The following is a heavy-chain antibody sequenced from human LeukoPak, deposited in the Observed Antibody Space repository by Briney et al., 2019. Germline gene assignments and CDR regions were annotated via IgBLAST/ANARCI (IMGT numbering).Heavy chain of an antibody. CDR1: GGSITSHF. CDR3: ATGVVATIRQWLVFSR. J-gene: IGHJ4*02. D-gene: IGHD5-12*01. CDR2: IYHSGIT. Sequence: SETLSLTCTVSGGSITSHFWSWIRQPPGKGLEWIGYIYHSGITNYNPALKSRVTISVDTSKNQFSLELSSVTAEDTAVYYCATGVVATIRQWLVFSRWGQGTLVTVSS. V-gene: IGHV4-59*11.